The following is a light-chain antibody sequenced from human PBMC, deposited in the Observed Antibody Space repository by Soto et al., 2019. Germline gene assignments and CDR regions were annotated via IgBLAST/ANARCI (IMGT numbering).Light chain of an antibody. J-gene: IGLJ3*02. Sequence: QSVLTQPPSASGTPGQRVTISWSGSSSNIGVNTVNWYQQLPGTAPNLLIYSSNQRPSGVPDRFSGSKSGTSASLAISGLQSEDEADYYCAVWDDSLIGWVFGGGTKLTAL. V-gene: IGLV1-44*01. CDR1: SSNIGVNT. CDR3: AVWDDSLIGWV. CDR2: SSN.